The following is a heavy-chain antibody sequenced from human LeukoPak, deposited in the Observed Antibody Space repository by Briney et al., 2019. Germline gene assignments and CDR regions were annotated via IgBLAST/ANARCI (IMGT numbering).Heavy chain of an antibody. V-gene: IGHV3-30*03. Sequence: GGSLRLSCAASGFTFSSYGMHWVRQAPGKGLEWVAVISYDGSNKYYADSVKGRFTISRDNSKNTLYLQMNSLRAEDTAVYYCARLPSGYYYADFDYWGQGTLVTVSS. CDR2: ISYDGSNK. CDR1: GFTFSSYG. CDR3: ARLPSGYYYADFDY. J-gene: IGHJ4*02. D-gene: IGHD3-22*01.